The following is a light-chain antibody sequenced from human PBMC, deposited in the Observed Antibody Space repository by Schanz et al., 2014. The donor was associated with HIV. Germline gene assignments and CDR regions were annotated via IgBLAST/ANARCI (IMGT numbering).Light chain of an antibody. J-gene: IGLJ3*02. CDR1: SGHSTYA. V-gene: IGLV4-69*01. Sequence: QHVLTQSPSASASLGASVKLTCTLSSGHSTYAIAWHQQQPEKGPRFLMNLNSDGSHNKGDGIPDRFSGTSSGAERYLTISSLQSEDEADYYCQTWDTGIRVFGGGTKLTVL. CDR2: LNSDGSH. CDR3: QTWDTGIRV.